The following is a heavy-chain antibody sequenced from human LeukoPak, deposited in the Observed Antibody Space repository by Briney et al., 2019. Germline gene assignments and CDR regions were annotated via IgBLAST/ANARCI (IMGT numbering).Heavy chain of an antibody. V-gene: IGHV4-39*01. CDR2: TYYSGTT. D-gene: IGHD3-10*01. CDR3: ARQSPRNYYGSGSPFDY. Sequence: PSETLSLTCTVSGGSISSSPYYWGWIRQPPGKGLEWIGSTYYSGTTHYSPSLESRVTISVDTSKNQFSLKLSSVTAADTAVYYCARQSPRNYYGSGSPFDYWGQGTLVTVSS. CDR1: GGSISSSPYY. J-gene: IGHJ4*02.